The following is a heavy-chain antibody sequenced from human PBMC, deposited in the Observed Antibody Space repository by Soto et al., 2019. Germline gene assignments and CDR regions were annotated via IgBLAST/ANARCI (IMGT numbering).Heavy chain of an antibody. CDR3: ARVLAVAGTDDAFDI. Sequence: ASVKVSCKASGYTFTSYGISWVRQAPGQGLEWMGWISAYNGNTNYAQKLQGRVTMTTDTSTSTAYMELRSLRSDDTAVYYCARVLAVAGTDDAFDIWGQGTMVTVS. D-gene: IGHD6-19*01. CDR1: GYTFTSYG. J-gene: IGHJ3*02. CDR2: ISAYNGNT. V-gene: IGHV1-18*01.